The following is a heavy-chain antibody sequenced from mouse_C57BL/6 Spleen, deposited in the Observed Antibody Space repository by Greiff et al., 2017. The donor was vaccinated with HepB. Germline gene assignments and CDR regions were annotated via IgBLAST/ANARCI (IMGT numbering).Heavy chain of an antibody. D-gene: IGHD1-1*01. V-gene: IGHV5-17*01. Sequence: EVMLVESGGGLVKPGGSLKLSCAASGFTFSDYGMHWVRQAPEKGLEWVAYISSGSSTIYYADTVKGRFTISRDNAKNTLFLQMTSLRSEDTAMYYCARPLYGSSPYWYFDVWGTGTTVTVSS. CDR3: ARPLYGSSPYWYFDV. CDR1: GFTFSDYG. J-gene: IGHJ1*03. CDR2: ISSGSSTI.